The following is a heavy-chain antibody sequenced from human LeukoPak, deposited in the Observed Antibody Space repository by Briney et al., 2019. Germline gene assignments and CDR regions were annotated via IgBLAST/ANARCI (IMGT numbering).Heavy chain of an antibody. Sequence: PSETLSLTCAVYGGSFSGYYWSWIRRPPGKGLEWIGEINHSGSTNYNPSLKSRVTISVDTSKNQFSLKLSSVTAADTAVYYCASYYYDSSGYWGQGTLVTVSS. V-gene: IGHV4-34*01. CDR1: GGSFSGYY. J-gene: IGHJ4*02. CDR3: ASYYYDSSGY. CDR2: INHSGST. D-gene: IGHD3-22*01.